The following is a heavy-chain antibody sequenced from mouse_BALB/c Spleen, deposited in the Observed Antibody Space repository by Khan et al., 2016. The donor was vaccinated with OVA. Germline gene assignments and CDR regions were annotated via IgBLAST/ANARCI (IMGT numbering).Heavy chain of an antibody. J-gene: IGHJ2*01. Sequence: EVQLVESGPGLVKPSQSLSLTCTVTGYSITSDYAWNWIRQFPGNKLEWRGFISYSGNTNYNPSLKSRISITRDTSKNQFFLHLNSVTTEDTATDYCGRVYGEDFDYWGQGTTLTVSS. D-gene: IGHD1-1*01. V-gene: IGHV3-2*02. CDR2: ISYSGNT. CDR3: GRVYGEDFDY. CDR1: GYSITSDYA.